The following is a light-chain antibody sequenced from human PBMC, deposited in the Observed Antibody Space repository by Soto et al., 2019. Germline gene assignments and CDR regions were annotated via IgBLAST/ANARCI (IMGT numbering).Light chain of an antibody. J-gene: IGKJ2*01. CDR3: QQYGNSPPYT. CDR1: QSVSSSY. CDR2: GAS. V-gene: IGKV3-20*01. Sequence: EIVLTQSPGTLSLSPGERATLSCRASQSVSSSYLAWYQQKPGQAPRLLIYGASSRATGIPDRFSGSGSGTDFTLTVSRLEPEDAAVYYCQQYGNSPPYTFVQVTKLEIK.